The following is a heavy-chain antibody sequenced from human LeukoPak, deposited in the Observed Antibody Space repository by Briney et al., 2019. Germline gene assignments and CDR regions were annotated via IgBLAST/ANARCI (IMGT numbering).Heavy chain of an antibody. D-gene: IGHD2-2*01. V-gene: IGHV3-21*01. CDR3: AAVVVPAAISHAFDI. CDR2: ISSSSSYI. Sequence: GGSLRLSCAASGFTFSSYSMNWVRQAPGKGLEWVSSISSSSSYIYYADSVKGRFTISRDNAKNSLYLQMNSLRAEDTAVYYCAAVVVPAAISHAFDIWGQGTMVTVSS. CDR1: GFTFSSYS. J-gene: IGHJ3*02.